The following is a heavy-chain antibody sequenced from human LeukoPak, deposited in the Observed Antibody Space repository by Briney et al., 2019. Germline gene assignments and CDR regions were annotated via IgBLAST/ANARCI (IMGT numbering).Heavy chain of an antibody. CDR3: AKDHDYGDYVLDY. CDR1: GFTFNLYA. J-gene: IGHJ4*02. V-gene: IGHV3-23*01. D-gene: IGHD4-17*01. CDR2: ISGSGGST. Sequence: QPGGSLRLSCAASGFTFNLYAMSWVRQAPGKGLEWVSAISGSGGSTYYADSVKGRFTISRDNSKNTLYLQMNSLRAEDTAVYYCAKDHDYGDYVLDYWGQGTLVTVSS.